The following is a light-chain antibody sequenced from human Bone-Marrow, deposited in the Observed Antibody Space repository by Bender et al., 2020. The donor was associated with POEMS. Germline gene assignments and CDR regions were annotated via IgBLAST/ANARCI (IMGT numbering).Light chain of an antibody. V-gene: IGLV2-14*03. J-gene: IGLJ1*01. CDR1: SSDVGGYNY. CDR3: CSFAGSSNV. Sequence: QSALTQPASVSGSPGQSIIISCTGTSSDVGGYNYVSWYQQHPGKAPKLMIYDVSNRPSGVSNRFSGSKSGNTASLTISGLQAEDEADYYCCSFAGSSNVFGTGTKVTVL. CDR2: DVS.